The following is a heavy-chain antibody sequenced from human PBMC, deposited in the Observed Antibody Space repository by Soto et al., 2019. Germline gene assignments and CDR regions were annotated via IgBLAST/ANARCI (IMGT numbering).Heavy chain of an antibody. CDR1: GFTFSSYS. CDR2: MSSSSSTI. Sequence: GSLSVSCAASGFTFSSYSMNWVREAPGKGLKWVSYMSSSSSTIYYADSVKGRFTISRDNAKNSLYMQMKRMRDEDTAVYYCERDVYRPGYYYYGMDVWGQGTLGTAS. J-gene: IGHJ6*02. V-gene: IGHV3-48*02. D-gene: IGHD1-26*01. CDR3: ERDVYRPGYYYYGMDV.